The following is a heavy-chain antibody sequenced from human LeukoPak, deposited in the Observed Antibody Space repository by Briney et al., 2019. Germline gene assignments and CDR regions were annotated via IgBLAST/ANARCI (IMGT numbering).Heavy chain of an antibody. Sequence: ASVKVSCKASGYTFTGYHIHWVRQAPGQGLEWMGWINPISGGTNYAQKFQARVTMTRDTSITTVFIEVSRLRSDDTAVYYCARGREAVDAPNDGFGFWGQGTMVTVSS. J-gene: IGHJ3*01. V-gene: IGHV1-2*02. D-gene: IGHD6-19*01. CDR2: INPISGGT. CDR1: GYTFTGYH. CDR3: ARGREAVDAPNDGFGF.